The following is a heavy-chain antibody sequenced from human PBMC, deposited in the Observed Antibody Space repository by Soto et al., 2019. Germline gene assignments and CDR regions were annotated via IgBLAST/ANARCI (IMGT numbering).Heavy chain of an antibody. CDR2: ISSSSSYI. V-gene: IGHV3-21*01. J-gene: IGHJ6*02. CDR3: ARYDSSGYYWPYYYYGMDL. D-gene: IGHD3-22*01. CDR1: GFTFSTYS. Sequence: EVQLVESGGGLVKPGGSLRLSCAASGFTFSTYSMNWVRRAPGKGLEWVSSISSSSSYIYYADSVKGRFTISRDNAKNSLYLQMNSLRAEDTAVYYCARYDSSGYYWPYYYYGMDLWGQGTTFTVSS.